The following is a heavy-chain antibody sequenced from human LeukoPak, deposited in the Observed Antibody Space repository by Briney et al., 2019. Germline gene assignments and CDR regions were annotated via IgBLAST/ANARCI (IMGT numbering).Heavy chain of an antibody. D-gene: IGHD6-6*01. CDR1: GGSISSSSYY. Sequence: SETLSLTCTVSGGSISSSSYYWGWIRQPPGKGLEWIGSIYYSGSTYYNPSLKSRVTISVDTSKNQFSLKLSSVTAADTAVYYCAREFKSLVEYWGQGTLVTVSS. V-gene: IGHV4-39*07. CDR2: IYYSGST. J-gene: IGHJ4*02. CDR3: AREFKSLVEY.